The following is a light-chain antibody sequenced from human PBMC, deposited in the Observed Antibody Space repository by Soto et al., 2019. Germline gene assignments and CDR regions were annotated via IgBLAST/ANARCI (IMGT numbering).Light chain of an antibody. J-gene: IGKJ4*01. CDR3: LQRSDWPLT. CDR2: DAS. CDR1: QSVRGY. Sequence: EIVLTQSPATLSLSPGERATLSCRASQSVRGYLAWYQQKPGQAPRLLIYDASFGVTGLPARFSGSGSGTDFTLTISSLEPEDFAVYYGLQRSDWPLTFGGGTKVEIK. V-gene: IGKV3-11*01.